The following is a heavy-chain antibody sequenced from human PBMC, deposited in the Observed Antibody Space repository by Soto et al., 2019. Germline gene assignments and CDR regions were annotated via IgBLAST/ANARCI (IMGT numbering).Heavy chain of an antibody. J-gene: IGHJ6*03. CDR3: AREGGAARPPGDLYYYYMDV. CDR1: GFTFSSYG. Sequence: GGSLRLSCAASGFTFSSYGMHWVRQAPGKGLEWVAVIWYDGSNKYYADSVKGRFTISRDNSKNTLYLQMNSLRAEDTAVYYCAREGGAARPPGDLYYYYMDVWGKGTTVTVSS. D-gene: IGHD6-6*01. CDR2: IWYDGSNK. V-gene: IGHV3-33*01.